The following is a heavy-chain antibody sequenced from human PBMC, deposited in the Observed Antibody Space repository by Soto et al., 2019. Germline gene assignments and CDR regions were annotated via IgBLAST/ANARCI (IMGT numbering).Heavy chain of an antibody. CDR3: AGADYGSDPYFDY. J-gene: IGHJ4*02. Sequence: QVQLVQSGAEVKKPGSSVKVSCKASGGTFSSYTISWVRQAPGQGLEWMGRIIPILGIANYAQKFQGRVTMTADKTTSTAYMELSSLRSEDTAVYYCAGADYGSDPYFDYWGQGTLVTVSS. CDR2: IIPILGIA. D-gene: IGHD3-10*01. CDR1: GGTFSSYT. V-gene: IGHV1-69*02.